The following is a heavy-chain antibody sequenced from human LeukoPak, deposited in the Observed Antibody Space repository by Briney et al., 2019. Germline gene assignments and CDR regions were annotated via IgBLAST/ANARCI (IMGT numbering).Heavy chain of an antibody. CDR3: AKKWGVGTTTLDYFDY. D-gene: IGHD1-26*01. V-gene: IGHV3-23*01. CDR1: GFTFSNYA. Sequence: GGSLRLSCAASGFTFSNYAMSWVRQAPGKGLEGFSGISGSGGSTYYADSVKGRFTISRDNSKNTLYLQMNSLTDEDTAVYYCAKKWGVGTTTLDYFDYWGQGTLVTVSS. CDR2: ISGSGGST. J-gene: IGHJ4*02.